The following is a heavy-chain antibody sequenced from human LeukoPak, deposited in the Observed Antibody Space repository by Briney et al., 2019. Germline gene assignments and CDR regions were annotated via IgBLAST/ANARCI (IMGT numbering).Heavy chain of an antibody. V-gene: IGHV3-30*04. CDR1: GFSFGSYA. D-gene: IGHD3-16*02. Sequence: GGSLRLSCAASGFSFGSYAMHWVRQAPGKGLEWVAVISNDGNIQYYVDSVKGRFTISRDNSKNTVYLQMNSLRAEDTAVYYCAKDPLFSYQYYFDYRGQGTLVTVSS. CDR2: ISNDGNIQ. CDR3: AKDPLFSYQYYFDY. J-gene: IGHJ4*02.